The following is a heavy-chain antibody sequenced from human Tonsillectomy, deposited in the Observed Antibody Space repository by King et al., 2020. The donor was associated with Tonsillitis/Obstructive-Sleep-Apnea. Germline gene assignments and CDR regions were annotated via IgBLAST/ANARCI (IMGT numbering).Heavy chain of an antibody. CDR1: GYSFTNYW. CDR3: VRRYSSSPPYFDY. D-gene: IGHD6-6*01. V-gene: IGHV5-51*01. Sequence: QLVQSGAEVKKPGESLEISCKGSGYSFTNYWIGWVRQMPGKGLEWMGIIYPDDSDTRYSPSFQGQVTISADKSISTAYLQWSSLKASDTAVYYCVRRYSSSPPYFDYWGQGTLVTVSS. J-gene: IGHJ4*02. CDR2: IYPDDSDT.